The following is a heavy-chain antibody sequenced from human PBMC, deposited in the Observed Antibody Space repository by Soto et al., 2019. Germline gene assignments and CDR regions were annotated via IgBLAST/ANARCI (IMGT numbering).Heavy chain of an antibody. D-gene: IGHD2-21*01. Sequence: GASVKVSCKASGYTFTNYYIHWVRQAPGQGLEWMGIINPTGGSTNYAQKFQGRVTLTMDTSTSTAFMELRSLQSDDTAIYYCARDRHYYSSDRVDYWGQGTLVTVSS. J-gene: IGHJ4*02. CDR3: ARDRHYYSSDRVDY. CDR1: GYTFTNYY. CDR2: INPTGGST. V-gene: IGHV1-46*01.